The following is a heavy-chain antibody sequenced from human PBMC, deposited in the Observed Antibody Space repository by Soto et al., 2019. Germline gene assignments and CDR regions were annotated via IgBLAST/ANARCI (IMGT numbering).Heavy chain of an antibody. CDR3: AKLLYHYDSSGFTADY. CDR2: ISYVGSNQ. J-gene: IGHJ4*02. V-gene: IGHV3-30*18. CDR1: GFTFSSFG. Sequence: GGSLRLSCAASGFTFSSFGMYWVRQAPGKGLEWVAGISYVGSNQYYADSVRGRFTISRDNSKNTLYLQMNSLRTEDTAVYYCAKLLYHYDSSGFTADYWGQGTQVTVSS. D-gene: IGHD3-22*01.